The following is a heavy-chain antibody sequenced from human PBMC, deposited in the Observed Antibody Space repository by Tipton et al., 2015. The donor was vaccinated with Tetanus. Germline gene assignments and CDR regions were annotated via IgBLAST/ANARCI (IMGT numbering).Heavy chain of an antibody. CDR1: GFTFDDYT. V-gene: IGHV3-43*01. Sequence: SLRLSCAASGFTFDDYTMHWVRQAPGKGLEWVSLISWDGGSTYYADSVKGRFTISRDNSKNSLYLQMNSLRTEDTALYYCAKDFEGSSSGWYDYWGQGTLVTVSS. D-gene: IGHD6-19*01. CDR2: ISWDGGST. CDR3: AKDFEGSSSGWYDY. J-gene: IGHJ4*02.